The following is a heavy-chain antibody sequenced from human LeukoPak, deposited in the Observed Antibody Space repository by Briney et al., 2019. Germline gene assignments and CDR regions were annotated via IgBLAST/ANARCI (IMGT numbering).Heavy chain of an antibody. V-gene: IGHV3-30-3*01. CDR2: ISYDGSNE. D-gene: IGHD1-26*01. CDR1: GFTFSSYA. CDR3: ARGGIVGPTSYFYYGMDV. Sequence: GGSLRLSCAASGFTFSSYAMHWVRQAPGEGLEWVAVISYDGSNEYYADSVRGRFTISRDNSKNTLYLQMNSLRAEDTAVYYCARGGIVGPTSYFYYGMDVWGQGTTVTVSS. J-gene: IGHJ6*02.